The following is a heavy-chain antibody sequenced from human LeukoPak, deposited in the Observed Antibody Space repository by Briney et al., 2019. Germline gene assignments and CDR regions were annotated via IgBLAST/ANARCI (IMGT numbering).Heavy chain of an antibody. J-gene: IGHJ6*03. CDR3: AREVRGVLMGYYYYYMDV. CDR2: ISYDGSNK. V-gene: IGHV3-30*04. CDR1: GFTFSSYA. D-gene: IGHD3-10*01. Sequence: GRSLRLSCAASGFTFSSYAMHWVRQAPGKGLEWVAVISYDGSNKYYADSVKGRFTISRDNSKNTLYLQMNSLRAEDTAVYYCAREVRGVLMGYYYYYMDVWGKGTTVTVSS.